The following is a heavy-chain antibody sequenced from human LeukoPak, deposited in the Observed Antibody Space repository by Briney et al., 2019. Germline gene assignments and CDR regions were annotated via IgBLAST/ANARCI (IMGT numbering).Heavy chain of an antibody. CDR2: IDYDSSHI. D-gene: IGHD3-9*01. Sequence: PGGSLRLSCAASGFTFSSYGMHWVRQAPGKGLEWVSSIDYDSSHIYYAASVRGRFTISRDNARNSVYLQMNSLRVEDTAVYYCARDPLRYLRVGHYDYWGQGTLVAVSS. CDR3: ARDPLRYLRVGHYDY. J-gene: IGHJ4*02. CDR1: GFTFSSYG. V-gene: IGHV3-21*01.